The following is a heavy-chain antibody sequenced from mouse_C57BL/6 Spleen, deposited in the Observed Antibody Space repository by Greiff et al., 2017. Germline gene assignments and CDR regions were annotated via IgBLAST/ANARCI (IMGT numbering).Heavy chain of an antibody. J-gene: IGHJ2*01. Sequence: EVQLVESGGDLVKPGGSLKLSCAASGFTFSSYGMSWVRQTPDKRLEWVATISSGGSYTYYPDSVKGRFTISRDNAKNTLYLQMSSLKSEDTAMYYCARDYGYERDYFDYWGQGTTLTVSS. V-gene: IGHV5-6*01. CDR1: GFTFSSYG. CDR2: ISSGGSYT. D-gene: IGHD2-2*01. CDR3: ARDYGYERDYFDY.